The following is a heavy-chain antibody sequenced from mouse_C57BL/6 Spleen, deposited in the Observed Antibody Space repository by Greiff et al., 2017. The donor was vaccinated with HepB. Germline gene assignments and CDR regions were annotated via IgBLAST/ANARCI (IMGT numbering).Heavy chain of an antibody. CDR1: GFTFSDFY. CDR3: ARDGYYGSSHAWFAY. CDR2: SRNKANDYTT. Sequence: EVKLMESGGGLVQSGRSLRLSCATSGFTFSDFYMEWVRQAPGKGLEWIAASRNKANDYTTEYSASVKGRFIVSRDTSQSILYLQMNALRAEDTAIYYCARDGYYGSSHAWFAYWGQGTLVTVSA. J-gene: IGHJ3*01. D-gene: IGHD1-1*01. V-gene: IGHV7-1*01.